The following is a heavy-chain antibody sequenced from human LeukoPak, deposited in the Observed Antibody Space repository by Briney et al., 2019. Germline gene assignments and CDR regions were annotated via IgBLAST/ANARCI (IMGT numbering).Heavy chain of an antibody. V-gene: IGHV3-30-3*01. Sequence: GRSLRLSCAASGFTFSSYAMHWVRQAPGKGLEWVAVISYDGSNKYYADSVKGRFTISRDNSKNTLYLQMNSLRAEDTAVYYCARAPVRPFVDYWGQGTLVTVSS. CDR3: ARAPVRPFVDY. CDR1: GFTFSSYA. CDR2: ISYDGSNK. J-gene: IGHJ4*02.